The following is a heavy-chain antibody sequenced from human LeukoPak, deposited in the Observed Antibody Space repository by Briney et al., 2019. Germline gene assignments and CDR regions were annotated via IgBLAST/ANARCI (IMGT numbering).Heavy chain of an antibody. D-gene: IGHD3-22*01. CDR1: GFTFSSFW. V-gene: IGHV3-74*01. CDR3: ARSYYDSSALDY. Sequence: GGSLRLSCAASGFTFSSFWMHWVRQAPEEGLVWVSRINSDGSSTSYTDSVKGRFTISRDNAKNTLYLQMNSLRAEDTAVYYCARSYYDSSALDYWGQGTLVTVSS. CDR2: INSDGSST. J-gene: IGHJ4*02.